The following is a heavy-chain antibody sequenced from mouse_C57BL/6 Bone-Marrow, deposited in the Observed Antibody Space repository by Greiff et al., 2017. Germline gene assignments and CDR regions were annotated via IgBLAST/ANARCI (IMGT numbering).Heavy chain of an antibody. V-gene: IGHV1-22*01. CDR2: INPNNGGT. J-gene: IGHJ1*03. CDR3: ARCPYYYGSSFWYFDV. Sequence: EVQLQESGPELVKPGASVKMSCKASGYTFTDYNMHWVKQSHGKSLEWIGYINPNNGGTSYNQKFKGKATLTVNKSSSTAYMELRSLTSEDSAVYYCARCPYYYGSSFWYFDVWGTGTTVTVSS. CDR1: GYTFTDYN. D-gene: IGHD1-1*01.